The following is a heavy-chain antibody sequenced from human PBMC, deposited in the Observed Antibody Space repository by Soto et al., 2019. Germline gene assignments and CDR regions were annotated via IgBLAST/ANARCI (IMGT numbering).Heavy chain of an antibody. CDR2: IWYDGSNK. V-gene: IGHV3-33*01. CDR3: ARRSSSWYYYYGMDV. CDR1: GFTFSSYG. Sequence: QVQLVESGGGVVQPGRSLRLSCAASGFTFSSYGMHWVRQAPGKGLEWVAVIWYDGSNKYYADSVKGRFTISRDNSKNTLYLPMNSLRAEDTAVYYCARRSSSWYYYYGMDVWGQGTTVTVSS. J-gene: IGHJ6*02. D-gene: IGHD6-13*01.